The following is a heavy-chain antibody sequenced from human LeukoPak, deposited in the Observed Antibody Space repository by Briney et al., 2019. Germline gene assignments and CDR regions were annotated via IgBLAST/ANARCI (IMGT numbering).Heavy chain of an antibody. CDR3: ARASPGYSGSYIWLWGFDI. CDR1: GGSISSSSYY. J-gene: IGHJ3*02. D-gene: IGHD1-26*01. CDR2: IYHSGNT. Sequence: SETLSLTCTVSGGSISSSSYYWGWIRQPPGKGLEWIGNIYHSGNTYYNSSLKSRVTISVDTSKNQFSLKLSSVTAADTAVYYCARASPGYSGSYIWLWGFDIWGQGTMVTVSS. V-gene: IGHV4-39*07.